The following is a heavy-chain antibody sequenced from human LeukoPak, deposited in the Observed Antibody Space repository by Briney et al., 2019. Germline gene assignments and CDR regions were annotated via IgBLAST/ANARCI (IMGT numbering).Heavy chain of an antibody. CDR3: ARAYYDSSGREGWFDP. CDR1: GYTFTVYY. D-gene: IGHD3-22*01. J-gene: IGHJ5*02. V-gene: IGHV1-2*02. CDR2: INPNSGGT. Sequence: ASVTVSFKASGYTFTVYYMHWVRQAPGQGREGMGWINPNSGGTTYAQKFQGRVTMTRDTSISTAYMELSRLRSDDTAVYYCARAYYDSSGREGWFDPWGQGTLVTVSS.